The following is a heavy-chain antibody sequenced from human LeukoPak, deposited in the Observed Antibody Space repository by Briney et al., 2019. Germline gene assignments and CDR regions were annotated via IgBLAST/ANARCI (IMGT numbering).Heavy chain of an antibody. J-gene: IGHJ3*02. CDR2: FDPEDGET. CDR3: ARGRGFGELRAFDI. D-gene: IGHD3-10*01. V-gene: IGHV1-24*01. CDR1: GYTLSELS. Sequence: ASVKVSCKVSGYTLSELSMHWVRQAPGKGLEWMGGFDPEDGETIYAQKFQGRVTMTEDTSTDTAYMELSSLRSEDTAVYYCARGRGFGELRAFDIWGQGTMVTVSS.